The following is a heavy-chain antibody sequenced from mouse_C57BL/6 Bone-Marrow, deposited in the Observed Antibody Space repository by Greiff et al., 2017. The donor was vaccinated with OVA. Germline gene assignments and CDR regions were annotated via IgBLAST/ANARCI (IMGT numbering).Heavy chain of an antibody. Sequence: EVKLVESGGDLVKPGGSLKLSCAASGFTFSSYGMSWVRQTPDKRLEWVATISSGGSYTYYPDSVKGRFTISRDNAKNTLYLQMSSLKSEDTAMYYCARHLPYYYGSSYLDYWGQGTTLTVSS. CDR3: ARHLPYYYGSSYLDY. CDR2: ISSGGSYT. D-gene: IGHD1-1*01. CDR1: GFTFSSYG. V-gene: IGHV5-6*02. J-gene: IGHJ2*01.